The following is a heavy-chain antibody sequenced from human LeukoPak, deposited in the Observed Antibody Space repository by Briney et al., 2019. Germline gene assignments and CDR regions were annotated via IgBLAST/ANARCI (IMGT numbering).Heavy chain of an antibody. CDR1: GGSISSYY. D-gene: IGHD3-10*01. V-gene: IGHV4-59*01. CDR3: ASTRTYYYGSGSYAYYYMDV. CDR2: IYYSWST. J-gene: IGHJ6*03. Sequence: SETLSLTCTVSGGSISSYYWSWIRQPPGKGLEGIGYIYYSWSTNYNPSLKSRVTISVDTSKNQFSLKLSSVTAADTAVYYCASTRTYYYGSGSYAYYYMDVWGKGTTVTVSS.